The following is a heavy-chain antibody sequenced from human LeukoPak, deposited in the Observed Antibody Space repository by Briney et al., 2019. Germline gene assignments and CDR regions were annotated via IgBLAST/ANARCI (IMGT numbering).Heavy chain of an antibody. V-gene: IGHV3-23*01. J-gene: IGHJ6*03. CDR2: ISGSGGST. D-gene: IGHD6-13*01. CDR1: GFTFSSYA. CDR3: AKDSAAYYYYYMDV. Sequence: GGSLRLSCAASGFTFSSYAMSWVRQAPGKGLEWVSAISGSGGSTYYADSVKGRFTISRDYSKNTLYLQMNSLRAEDTAVYYCAKDSAAYYYYYMDVWGKGTTVTVSS.